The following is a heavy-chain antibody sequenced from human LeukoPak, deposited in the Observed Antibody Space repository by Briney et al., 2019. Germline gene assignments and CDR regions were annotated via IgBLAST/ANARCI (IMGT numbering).Heavy chain of an antibody. V-gene: IGHV3-9*01. Sequence: GRSQRLSCAASGFTFDDYAMHWVRQAPGKGLEWVSGISWNSGGIGYADSVKGRFTISRDNAKNSLYLQMNSLRAEDTALYYCAKEGALNYYDSSGYFPNYFDYWGQGTLVTVSS. CDR3: AKEGALNYYDSSGYFPNYFDY. CDR1: GFTFDDYA. D-gene: IGHD3-22*01. J-gene: IGHJ4*02. CDR2: ISWNSGGI.